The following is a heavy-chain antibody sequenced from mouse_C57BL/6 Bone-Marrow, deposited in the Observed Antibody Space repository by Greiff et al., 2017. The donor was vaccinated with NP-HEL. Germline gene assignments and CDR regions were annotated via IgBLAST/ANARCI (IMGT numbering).Heavy chain of an antibody. V-gene: IGHV3-6*01. D-gene: IGHD1-1*01. Sequence: EVQLQESGPGLVKPSQSLSLTCSVTGYSITSGYYWNWIRQFPGNKLEWMGYISYDGSNNYNPSLKNRISITRDTSKNQFFLKLNSVTTEDTATYYCARDGGFGYYGSSPYWYFDVWGTGTTVTVSS. CDR1: GYSITSGYY. J-gene: IGHJ1*03. CDR2: ISYDGSN. CDR3: ARDGGFGYYGSSPYWYFDV.